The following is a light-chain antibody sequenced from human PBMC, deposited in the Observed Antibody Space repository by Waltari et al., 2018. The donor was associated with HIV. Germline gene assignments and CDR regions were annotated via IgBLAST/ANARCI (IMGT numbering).Light chain of an antibody. Sequence: SVLTQSPGILSLSPGESATLSCRASQSGTSSVLSLYQQKPGQAPRLLIYGASRRATGIPDRFGGGGSGTDFALCISRLEPENFAVYYCQQYGSSPVALGGGTKVDSK. CDR3: QQYGSSPVA. CDR2: GAS. V-gene: IGKV3-20*01. J-gene: IGKJ4*01. CDR1: QSGTSSV.